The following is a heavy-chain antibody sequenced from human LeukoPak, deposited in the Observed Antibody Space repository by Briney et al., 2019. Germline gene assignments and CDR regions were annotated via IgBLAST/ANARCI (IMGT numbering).Heavy chain of an antibody. CDR1: GYTLTGYY. Sequence: ASVKVSCKASGYTLTGYYMHWVRQAPGQGLEWMGWMNPNSGGTKYAQKFQGRVTMTMDTSISTAYMELSRLRSDDTAMYYCARDKLGLGELSLYDQWGQGTLVTVFS. D-gene: IGHD3-16*02. CDR3: ARDKLGLGELSLYDQ. CDR2: MNPNSGGT. J-gene: IGHJ5*02. V-gene: IGHV1-2*02.